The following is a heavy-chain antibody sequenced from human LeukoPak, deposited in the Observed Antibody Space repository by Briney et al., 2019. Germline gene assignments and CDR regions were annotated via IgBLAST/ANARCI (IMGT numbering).Heavy chain of an antibody. J-gene: IGHJ5*02. Sequence: GASVKVSCKASGYTFTSYGISWVRQAPGQGLEWMGWISAHNGNTNYAQKLQGRVTMTTDTSTSTAYMELRSLRSDDTAVYYCAREHYGSGSYWFDPWGQGTLVTVSS. V-gene: IGHV1-18*01. D-gene: IGHD3-10*01. CDR1: GYTFTSYG. CDR3: AREHYGSGSYWFDP. CDR2: ISAHNGNT.